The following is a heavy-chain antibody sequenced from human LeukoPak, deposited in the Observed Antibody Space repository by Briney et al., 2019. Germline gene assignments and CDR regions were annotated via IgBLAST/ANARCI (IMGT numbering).Heavy chain of an antibody. CDR2: ISGSGGST. V-gene: IGHV3-23*01. CDR1: GFTFSSYA. CDR3: AKDLKGTMDYVYDY. D-gene: IGHD1/OR15-1a*01. J-gene: IGHJ4*02. Sequence: GGSLRLSCAASGFTFSSYAMSWVRQAPGKGLEWVSAISGSGGSTYYADSVKGRFTIPRDNSKNTLYLQMNSLRAEDTAVYYCAKDLKGTMDYVYDYWGQGTLVTVSS.